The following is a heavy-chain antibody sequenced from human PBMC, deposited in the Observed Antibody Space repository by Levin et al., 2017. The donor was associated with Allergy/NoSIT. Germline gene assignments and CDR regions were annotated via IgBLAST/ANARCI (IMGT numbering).Heavy chain of an antibody. CDR2: IYYSGST. CDR1: GGSISSGDYY. J-gene: IGHJ4*02. CDR3: ARVNADKERSLDY. Sequence: SETLSLTCTVSGGSISSGDYYWSWIRQPPGKGLEWIGYIYYSGSTYYNPSLKSRVTTSVDTSKNQFSLKLSSVTAADTAVYYCARVNADKERSLDYWGQGTLVTVSS. V-gene: IGHV4-30-4*01.